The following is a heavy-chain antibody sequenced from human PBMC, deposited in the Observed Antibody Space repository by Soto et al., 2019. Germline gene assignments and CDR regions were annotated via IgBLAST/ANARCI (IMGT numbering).Heavy chain of an antibody. V-gene: IGHV1-18*04. D-gene: IGHD2-8*01. J-gene: IGHJ4*02. CDR3: ARIEDICTNGVCYTGYYFDY. Sequence: APVKVSCKASGYTFTSYGISWVRQAPGQGLERMGWISAYNGNTNYAQKLQGRVTMTTGTSTSTAYMELRSLRSDDTAVYYCARIEDICTNGVCYTGYYFDYWGQGPLVTVSS. CDR2: ISAYNGNT. CDR1: GYTFTSYG.